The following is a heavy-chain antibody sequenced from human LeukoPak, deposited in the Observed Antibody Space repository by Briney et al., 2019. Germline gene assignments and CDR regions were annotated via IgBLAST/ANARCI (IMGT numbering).Heavy chain of an antibody. V-gene: IGHV3-23*01. J-gene: IGHJ4*02. D-gene: IGHD6-6*01. CDR2: ISGSGGST. CDR1: GFTFSSYA. Sequence: GGSLRLSCAASGFTFSSYAMSWVRQAPGKGLEWVSAISGSGGSTYYADSVKGRFTLSRDNAKNSLYLQMNSLRAEDTAVYYCARWPYSSSYYFDYWGQGTLVTVSS. CDR3: ARWPYSSSYYFDY.